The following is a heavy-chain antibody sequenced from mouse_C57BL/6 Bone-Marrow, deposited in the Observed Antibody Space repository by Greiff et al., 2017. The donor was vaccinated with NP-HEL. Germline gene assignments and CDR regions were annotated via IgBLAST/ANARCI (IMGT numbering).Heavy chain of an antibody. J-gene: IGHJ2*01. CDR1: GYTFTSYW. V-gene: IGHV1-74*01. CDR2: IHPSDSGT. CDR3: AISLYDGYFYFDY. D-gene: IGHD2-3*01. Sequence: VQLQQPGAELVKPGASVKVSCKASGYTFTSYWMHWVKQRPGQGLEWIGRIHPSDSGTNYNQKFKGKATLTVDKSSSTAYLQLSSLTSEDSAVYYYAISLYDGYFYFDYWGQGTTLTVSS.